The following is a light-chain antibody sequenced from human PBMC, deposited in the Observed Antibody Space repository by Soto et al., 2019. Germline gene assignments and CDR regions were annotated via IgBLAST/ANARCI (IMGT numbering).Light chain of an antibody. CDR2: AAS. Sequence: DIQMTQSPSSVSASVGDRGTITCRASQGISSWLAWYQQKTGKAPEXLIYAASTLQSGVPSRFSGSGSGTDFTLTISCLQSEDFATYYCQQYYSFPRTFGQGTKVDIK. V-gene: IGKV1-12*01. CDR3: QQYYSFPRT. J-gene: IGKJ1*01. CDR1: QGISSW.